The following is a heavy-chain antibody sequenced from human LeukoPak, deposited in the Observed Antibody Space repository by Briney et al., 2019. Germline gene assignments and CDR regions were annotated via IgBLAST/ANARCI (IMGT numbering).Heavy chain of an antibody. J-gene: IGHJ3*02. CDR3: ARARITMVRGGLAFDI. CDR1: GYTFTSYY. CDR2: INPSGGST. Sequence: ASVKVSCKASGYTFTSYYMHWVRQAPGQGLEWMGIINPSGGSTSYAQKFQGRVTMTRDTSTGTVYMELSSLRSEDTAVYYCARARITMVRGGLAFDIWGQGTMVTVSS. V-gene: IGHV1-46*01. D-gene: IGHD3-10*01.